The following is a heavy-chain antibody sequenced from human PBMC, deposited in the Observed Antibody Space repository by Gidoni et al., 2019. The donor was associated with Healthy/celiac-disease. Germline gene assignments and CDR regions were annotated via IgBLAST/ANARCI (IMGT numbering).Heavy chain of an antibody. CDR1: GHTFTGYY. Sequence: QVQLVQSGAEVKKPGASVRVSCKASGHTFTGYYMLLLRQAPGQGLEWMEWINPNSGGTNYAQKFQGWVTMTRDTSSSTAYMELSRLRSDDTAVYYCARDLGYSSGWYSGYYYYYGMDVWGQGTTVTVSS. CDR2: INPNSGGT. D-gene: IGHD6-19*01. V-gene: IGHV1-2*04. J-gene: IGHJ6*02. CDR3: ARDLGYSSGWYSGYYYYYGMDV.